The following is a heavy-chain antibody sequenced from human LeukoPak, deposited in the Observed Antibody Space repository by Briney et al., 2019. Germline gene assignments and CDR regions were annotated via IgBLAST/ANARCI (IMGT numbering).Heavy chain of an antibody. CDR2: ITSSSATM. Sequence: GGSLRLSCVASGFTFTTYNMHWVRQAPGMGLEWISCITSSSATMLYADSVKGRFTISRDNAKNSLFLQMNSLRAEDTAVYYCARGSPTAGAPRELLQGQFGSWGQGTLVTVSS. CDR3: ARGSPTAGAPRELLQGQFGS. CDR1: GFTFTTYN. V-gene: IGHV3-48*01. J-gene: IGHJ4*02. D-gene: IGHD1-26*01.